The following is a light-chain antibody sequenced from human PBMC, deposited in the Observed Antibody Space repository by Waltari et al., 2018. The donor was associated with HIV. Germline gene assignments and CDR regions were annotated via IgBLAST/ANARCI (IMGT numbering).Light chain of an antibody. Sequence: SYVLTQPPSVSVAPGQTARITCGGNNIGSKGVHWYQQKPSQAPVLVVYDDSDRPSGVPERFSGSRSWNTAPLTISRVEAGDEADFYCQVWDSSTDLRVFGGGTKLTVL. J-gene: IGLJ2*01. V-gene: IGLV3-21*02. CDR2: DDS. CDR3: QVWDSSTDLRV. CDR1: NIGSKG.